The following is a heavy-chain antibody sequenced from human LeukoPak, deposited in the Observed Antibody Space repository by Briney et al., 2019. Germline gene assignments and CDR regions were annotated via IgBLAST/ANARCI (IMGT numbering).Heavy chain of an antibody. D-gene: IGHD4-11*01. CDR1: GLTIGSRY. CDR2: IKQDGSEM. Sequence: GGSLRLSCVASGLTIGSRYMNWVRQAPGKGLEWVANIKQDGSEMYYVDSVKGRFTISRDNAKNSPYLQMNSLRAEDTAVYYCVRSPFSNGYWGQGTLATVSS. J-gene: IGHJ4*02. V-gene: IGHV3-7*03. CDR3: VRSPFSNGY.